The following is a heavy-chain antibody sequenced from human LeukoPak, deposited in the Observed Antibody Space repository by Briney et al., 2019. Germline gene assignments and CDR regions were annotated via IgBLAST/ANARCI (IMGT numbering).Heavy chain of an antibody. V-gene: IGHV3-48*03. D-gene: IGHD3-10*02. J-gene: IGHJ6*04. CDR3: AELGITMIGGV. CDR1: GFTFSSYE. CDR2: ISSSGSTI. Sequence: GGSLRLSCAASGFTFSSYEMNWVRQAPGKGLEWVSYISSSGSTIYYADSGKGRFTISRDNAKNSLYLQMNSLRAEDTAVCYCAELGITMIGGVWGKGTTVTISS.